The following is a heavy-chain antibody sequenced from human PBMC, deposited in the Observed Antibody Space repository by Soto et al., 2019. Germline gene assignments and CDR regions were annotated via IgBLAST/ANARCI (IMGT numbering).Heavy chain of an antibody. D-gene: IGHD5-18*01. V-gene: IGHV3-74*01. CDR1: GFSFSSQW. CDR2: ILNDGTTT. CDR3: ENWRGGYTYGLDH. Sequence: GGSLRLSCTASGFSFSSQWLHWVRQAPGKGLMWISRILNDGTTTNYADSVKGRFTVSRDNAKKTMSLQMNNLRAEDTAVYYWENWRGGYTYGLDHWGQETPVTVSS. J-gene: IGHJ4*02.